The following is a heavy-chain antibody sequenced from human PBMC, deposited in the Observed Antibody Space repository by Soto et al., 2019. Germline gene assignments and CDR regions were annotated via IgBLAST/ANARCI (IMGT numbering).Heavy chain of an antibody. V-gene: IGHV3-30*18. J-gene: IGHJ6*02. D-gene: IGHD6-25*01. Sequence: GGSLRLSCAASRFTFSTYGMHWVRQAPGKGLEWVAVISYDGSNKYYADSVKGRFTISRDNSKNTLSLQMNSLRVEDTAMYYCAKNRLADSPYYFSYYGMDVWGQGPTVTVSS. CDR3: AKNRLADSPYYFSYYGMDV. CDR2: ISYDGSNK. CDR1: RFTFSTYG.